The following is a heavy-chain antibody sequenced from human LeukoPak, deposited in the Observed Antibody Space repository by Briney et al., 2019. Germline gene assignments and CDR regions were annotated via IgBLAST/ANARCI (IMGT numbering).Heavy chain of an antibody. D-gene: IGHD6-13*01. V-gene: IGHV3-53*01. CDR1: GFTVSSNF. CDR2: IYSSGYT. Sequence: QAGASLRLFCAASGFTVSSNFMSWVRQAAGKGLEWVSVIYSSGYTVYTHSVKGRFIISRDNSKNTLSLQMNSLSADDTAMYYCVRASSTTAAGLFDYWGQGTLVTVSS. J-gene: IGHJ4*02. CDR3: VRASSTTAAGLFDY.